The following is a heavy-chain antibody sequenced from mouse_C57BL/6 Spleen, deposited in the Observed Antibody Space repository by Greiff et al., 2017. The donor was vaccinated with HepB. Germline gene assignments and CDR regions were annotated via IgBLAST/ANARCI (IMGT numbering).Heavy chain of an antibody. CDR1: GFSLTSYG. CDR3: ARNYRRGRGAIDD. D-gene: IGHD3-3*01. J-gene: IGHJ4*01. V-gene: IGHV2-2*01. Sequence: VKLVESGPGLVQPSQSLSITCTVSGFSLTSYGVHWVRQSPGKGLEWLGVIWSGGSTDYNAAFISRLSISKDNSKSQVFFKMNSLQADDTAIYYCARNYRRGRGAIDDWGQGTSVTVSS. CDR2: IWSGGST.